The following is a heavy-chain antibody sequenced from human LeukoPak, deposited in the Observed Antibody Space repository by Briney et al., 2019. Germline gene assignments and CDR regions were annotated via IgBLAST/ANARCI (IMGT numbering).Heavy chain of an antibody. D-gene: IGHD2-2*02. CDR3: ARPYCSSTSCYNGHQFDY. V-gene: IGHV1-2*02. Sequence: ASVKVSCKASGYTFTGYYMRWVRQAPGQGLEWMGWINPNSGGTNHAQKFQGRVTMTRDTSISTAYMELSRLRSDDTAVYYCARPYCSSTSCYNGHQFDYWGQGTLVTVSS. CDR1: GYTFTGYY. J-gene: IGHJ4*02. CDR2: INPNSGGT.